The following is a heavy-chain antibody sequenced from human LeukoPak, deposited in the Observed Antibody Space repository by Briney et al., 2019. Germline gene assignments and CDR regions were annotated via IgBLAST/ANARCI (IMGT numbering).Heavy chain of an antibody. J-gene: IGHJ4*02. V-gene: IGHV4-34*01. Sequence: SETLSLTCAVYGGSFSGYYWSWIRQPPGKGLELIGEINHSGSTNYNPSLKSRVTISVNTSKNQFSLKRSSVTAADTAVYYCSRDWTPLGGGGFDYWGQGTLVTVSS. CDR2: INHSGST. CDR1: GGSFSGYY. CDR3: SRDWTPLGGGGFDY. D-gene: IGHD1-1*01.